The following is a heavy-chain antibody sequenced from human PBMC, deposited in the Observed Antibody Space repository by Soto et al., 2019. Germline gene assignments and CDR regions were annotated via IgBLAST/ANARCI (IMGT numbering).Heavy chain of an antibody. CDR2: IYYSGST. CDR3: ARTSMITFGGVIELEAFEI. V-gene: IGHV4-59*01. D-gene: IGHD3-16*02. CDR1: GGSISSFY. J-gene: IGHJ3*02. Sequence: PSETLSLTCTVSGGSISSFYWSWIRQPPGKGLEWIGYIYYSGSTNYNPSLKSRVTISVDTSKNQFSLKLSSVPAADTAVYYCARTSMITFGGVIELEAFEIWGQGTMVTVSS.